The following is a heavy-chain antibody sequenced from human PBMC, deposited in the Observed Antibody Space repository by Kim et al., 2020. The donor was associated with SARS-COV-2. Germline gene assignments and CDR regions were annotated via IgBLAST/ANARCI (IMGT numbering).Heavy chain of an antibody. CDR3: ARGVIIGSYYYDGMDV. D-gene: IGHD3-3*01. V-gene: IGHV3-30*07. Sequence: SVKGRITISRNNSKNTLYLQMNSLRAEDTAVYYCARGVIIGSYYYDGMDVWGQGTTVTVSS. J-gene: IGHJ6*02.